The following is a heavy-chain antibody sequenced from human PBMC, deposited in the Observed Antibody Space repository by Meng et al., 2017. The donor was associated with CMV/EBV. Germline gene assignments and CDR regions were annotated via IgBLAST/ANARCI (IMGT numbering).Heavy chain of an antibody. J-gene: IGHJ1*01. CDR2: IYYSGST. CDR1: GGSISSSSYY. V-gene: IGHV4-39*01. D-gene: IGHD4-11*01. Sequence: GSLRLSCTVSGGSISSSSYYWGWIRQPPGKGLEWIGSIYYSGSTYYNPSLKSRVTISVDTSKNQFSLKLSSVTAADTAVYYCARHYRREPIQHWGQGTLVTVSS. CDR3: ARHYRREPIQH.